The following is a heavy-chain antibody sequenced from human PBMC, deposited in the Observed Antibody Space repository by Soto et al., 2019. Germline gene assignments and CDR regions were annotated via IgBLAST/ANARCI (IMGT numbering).Heavy chain of an antibody. J-gene: IGHJ4*02. D-gene: IGHD1-1*01. CDR3: ARGRYGDY. Sequence: QVHLVQSGAEVKKPGASVKVSCKGSGYDFTTYGITWVRQAPGQGLEWMAWISAHNGNTDYAQKLQGRVTLTRETYTSTAYMELSSLRCDDTDMYYCARGRYGDYWGQGALVTVSS. V-gene: IGHV1-18*01. CDR1: GYDFTTYG. CDR2: ISAHNGNT.